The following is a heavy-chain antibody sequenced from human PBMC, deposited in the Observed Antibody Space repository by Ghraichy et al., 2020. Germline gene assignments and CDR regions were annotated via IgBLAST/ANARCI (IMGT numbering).Heavy chain of an antibody. J-gene: IGHJ6*03. D-gene: IGHD6-19*01. Sequence: SVKVSCKASGGTFSSYAISWVRQAPGQGLEWMGGIIPIFGTANYAQKFQGRVTITADESTSTAYMELSSLRSEDTAVYYCVRQRGIGSSGGAPSGYYYYHMDVWGKGTTVTVSS. CDR1: GGTFSSYA. CDR3: VRQRGIGSSGGAPSGYYYYHMDV. V-gene: IGHV1-69*13. CDR2: IIPIFGTA.